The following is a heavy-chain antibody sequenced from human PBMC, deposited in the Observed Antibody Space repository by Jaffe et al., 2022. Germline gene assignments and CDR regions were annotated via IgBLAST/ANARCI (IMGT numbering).Heavy chain of an antibody. V-gene: IGHV4-34*12. J-gene: IGHJ3*02. D-gene: IGHD4-4*01. CDR1: GGSFSGYY. Sequence: QVQLQQWGAGLLKPSETLSLTCAVYGGSFSGYYWSWIRQPPGKGLEWIGEIIHGRSSSYNPSLKSRVTISEDTSKNQFSLKLNSMTAADTAVYYCARHKTGVTAFDIWGQGTMVIVSS. CDR3: ARHKTGVTAFDI. CDR2: IIHGRSS.